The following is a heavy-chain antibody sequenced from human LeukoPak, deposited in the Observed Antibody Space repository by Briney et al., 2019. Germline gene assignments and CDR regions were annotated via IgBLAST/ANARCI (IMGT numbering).Heavy chain of an antibody. D-gene: IGHD3-22*01. V-gene: IGHV4-4*07. Sequence: SETLSLTCTVSGGSISSYYWSWIRQPAGKGLEWIGRIYTSGSTNYNPSLKSRVTMSVDTSKNQFSLKLSSVTAADTAMYYCARHRFRDLTYYYDSSGYYLDAFDIWGQGTMVTVSS. CDR2: IYTSGST. J-gene: IGHJ3*02. CDR3: ARHRFRDLTYYYDSSGYYLDAFDI. CDR1: GGSISSYY.